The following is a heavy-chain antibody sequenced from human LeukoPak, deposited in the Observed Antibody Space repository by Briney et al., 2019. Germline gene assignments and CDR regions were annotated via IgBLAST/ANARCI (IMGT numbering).Heavy chain of an antibody. CDR2: ISGSGGST. Sequence: GGSLRLSCAASGFTVSSNYMSWVRQAPGKGLEWVSAISGSGGSTYYADSVKGRFTISRDNSKNTLYLQMNSLRAEDTAVYYCAKGSSSCDYWGQGTLVTASS. J-gene: IGHJ4*02. V-gene: IGHV3-23*01. D-gene: IGHD6-13*01. CDR3: AKGSSSCDY. CDR1: GFTVSSNY.